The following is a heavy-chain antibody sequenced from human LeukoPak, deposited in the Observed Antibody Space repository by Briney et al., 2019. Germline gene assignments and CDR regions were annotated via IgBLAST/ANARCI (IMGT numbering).Heavy chain of an antibody. CDR3: ARDMVRGVAYYFDY. Sequence: GRSLRLSCAASGFTFSSYGMHWVRQAPGKGLEWVAVIWYDGSNKYYADSVKGRFTISRDNSKNTLYLQMNSLRAEDTAVYYCARDMVRGVAYYFDYWGQGTLVTVSS. D-gene: IGHD3-10*01. J-gene: IGHJ4*02. CDR2: IWYDGSNK. CDR1: GFTFSSYG. V-gene: IGHV3-33*01.